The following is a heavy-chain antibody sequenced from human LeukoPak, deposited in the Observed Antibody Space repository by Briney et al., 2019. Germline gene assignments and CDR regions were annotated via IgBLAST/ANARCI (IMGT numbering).Heavy chain of an antibody. CDR3: AREVDTGGSRPEGY. D-gene: IGHD5-18*01. CDR2: ISGYDGKT. J-gene: IGHJ4*02. V-gene: IGHV1-18*01. CDR1: GYTFTSYG. Sequence: GASVKVSCKASGYTFTSYGFSWVRQAPGQGLEWMGWISGYDGKTNYAQKFQGRVTMTTDMSTSTGYMELRSLRSDDTAVYYCAREVDTGGSRPEGYWGQGTQVTVSS.